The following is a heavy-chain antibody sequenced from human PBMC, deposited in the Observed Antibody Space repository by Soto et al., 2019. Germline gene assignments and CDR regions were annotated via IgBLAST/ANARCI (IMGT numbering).Heavy chain of an antibody. D-gene: IGHD2-2*02. CDR1: GNSFTSYW. CDR2: IYLGDSNT. CDR3: ARQEYCSSTSCYRFDY. V-gene: IGHV5-51*01. J-gene: IGHJ4*02. Sequence: GESLKSYCTGAGNSFTSYWIGWVRQMPGKGLEWMGIIYLGDSNTRYSPTFQGQVTISADRSISTAYLQWSSLKASDTAMYYCARQEYCSSTSCYRFDYCGQLPPVTVSS.